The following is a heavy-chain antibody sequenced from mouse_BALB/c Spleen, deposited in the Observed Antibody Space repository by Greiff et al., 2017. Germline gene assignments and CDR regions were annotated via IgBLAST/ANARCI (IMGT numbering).Heavy chain of an antibody. CDR1: GYAFSSYW. Sequence: VKLMESGAELVRPGSSVKISCKASGYAFSSYWMNWVKQRPGQGLEWIGQIYPGDGDTNYNGKFKGKATLTADKSSSTAYMQLSSLTSEDSAVYFCASPYYLYAMDYWGQGTSVTVSS. CDR2: IYPGDGDT. D-gene: IGHD1-1*01. J-gene: IGHJ4*01. V-gene: IGHV1-80*01. CDR3: ASPYYLYAMDY.